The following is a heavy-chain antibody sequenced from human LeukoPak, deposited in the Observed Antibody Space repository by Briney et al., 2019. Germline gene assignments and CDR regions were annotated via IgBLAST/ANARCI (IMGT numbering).Heavy chain of an antibody. D-gene: IGHD2/OR15-2a*01. Sequence: GSLRLSCAASGFTFSSYAMHWVRQAPGKGLEWVAVISYDGSNKYYADSVKGRFTISRDNSKNTLYLQMNSLRAEDTAVYYCARRNMALGAFDIWGQGTMVTVSS. J-gene: IGHJ3*02. CDR1: GFTFSSYA. V-gene: IGHV3-30-3*01. CDR2: ISYDGSNK. CDR3: ARRNMALGAFDI.